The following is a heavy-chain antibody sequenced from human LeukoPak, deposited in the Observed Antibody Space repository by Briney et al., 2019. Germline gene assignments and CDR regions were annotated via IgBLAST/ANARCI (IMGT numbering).Heavy chain of an antibody. Sequence: SETLSLTCTVSGGSISSYFWSWIRQPPGKGLEWIGYIYYSGSTNYNPSLKSRVTISVDTSKNQFSLKLSSVTAADTAVYYCARGYSGYFDYWGQGTLVTVSS. D-gene: IGHD5-12*01. V-gene: IGHV4-59*08. J-gene: IGHJ4*02. CDR1: GGSISSYF. CDR3: ARGYSGYFDY. CDR2: IYYSGST.